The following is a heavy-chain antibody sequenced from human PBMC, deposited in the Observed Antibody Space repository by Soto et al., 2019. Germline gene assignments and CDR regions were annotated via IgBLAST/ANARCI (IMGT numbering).Heavy chain of an antibody. D-gene: IGHD3-3*01. J-gene: IGHJ4*02. CDR2: IKQDGSEK. Sequence: PGGSLRLSCAASGFTFSSYWMSWVRQAPGKGLEWVANIKQDGSEKYYVDSVKGRFTISRDNAKNSLYLQMNSLRAEDTAVYYCARHTILEWLLLFDYWGQGTLVTVSS. V-gene: IGHV3-7*01. CDR3: ARHTILEWLLLFDY. CDR1: GFTFSSYW.